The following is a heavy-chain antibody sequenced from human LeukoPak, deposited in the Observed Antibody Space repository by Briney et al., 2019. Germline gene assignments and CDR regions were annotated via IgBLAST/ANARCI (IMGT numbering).Heavy chain of an antibody. J-gene: IGHJ4*02. Sequence: GASVKVSCKASGGTFSSYAISWVRQAPGQGLEWMGIINPSGGSTSYAQKFQGRVTMTRDTSTSTVYMELSSLRSEDTAVYYCARVMIAVARVIGYWGQGTLVTVSS. CDR2: INPSGGST. CDR1: GGTFSSYA. CDR3: ARVMIAVARVIGY. V-gene: IGHV1-46*01. D-gene: IGHD6-19*01.